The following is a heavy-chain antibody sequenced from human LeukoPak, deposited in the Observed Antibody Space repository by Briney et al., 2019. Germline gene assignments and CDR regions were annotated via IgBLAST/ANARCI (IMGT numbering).Heavy chain of an antibody. D-gene: IGHD6-13*01. CDR1: GGSISSGGYY. CDR3: ARVLIAAAVPDY. J-gene: IGHJ4*02. Sequence: SETLSLTCTVSGGSISSGGYYWSWIRQPPGKGLEWIGYIYHSGSSYYNPSPKSRVSVDRSKNQFSLKLSSVTAADTAVYYCARVLIAAAVPDYWSQGTLVTVSS. CDR2: IYHSGSS. V-gene: IGHV4-30-2*01.